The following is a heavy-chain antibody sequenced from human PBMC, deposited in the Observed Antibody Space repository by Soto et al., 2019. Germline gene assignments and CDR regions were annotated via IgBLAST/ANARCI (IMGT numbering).Heavy chain of an antibody. J-gene: IGHJ3*02. CDR1: GGSISSSSYY. CDR2: IKHSGSS. CDR3: ARGGSSDWQVALDI. D-gene: IGHD6-19*01. Sequence: PSETLSLTCTVSGGSISSSSYYWNWIRHSPGKGLEWIGKIKHSGSSNYNPSLRSRVSISVDMSKNQFSLRLTSVTAADTAVYYCARGGSSDWQVALDIWGQGTMVTVSS. V-gene: IGHV4-39*07.